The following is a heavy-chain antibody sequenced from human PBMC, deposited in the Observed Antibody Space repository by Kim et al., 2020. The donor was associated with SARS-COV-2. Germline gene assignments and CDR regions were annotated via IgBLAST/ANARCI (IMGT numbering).Heavy chain of an antibody. D-gene: IGHD3-22*01. J-gene: IGHJ6*02. CDR3: ASPSLTMIVVVTRGDYYGMDV. CDR2: IIPIFGTA. V-gene: IGHV1-69*13. Sequence: SVKVSCKASGGTFSSYAISWVRQAPGQGLEWMGGIIPIFGTANYAQKFQGRVTITADESTSTAYMELSSLRSEDTAVYYCASPSLTMIVVVTRGDYYGMDVWGQGTTVTVSS. CDR1: GGTFSSYA.